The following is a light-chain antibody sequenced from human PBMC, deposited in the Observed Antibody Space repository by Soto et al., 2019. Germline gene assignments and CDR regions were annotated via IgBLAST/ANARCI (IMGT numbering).Light chain of an antibody. J-gene: IGLJ2*01. CDR2: EVV. V-gene: IGLV2-14*01. CDR3: SSYTSSITLI. Sequence: QSALTQPASVSGSPGQSITISCTGTSSDVGDYNYVSWYQQHPGQAPKLLIYEVVKRPSGISDRFFGSKSGNTASLTISGLQTEDEADYYCSSYTSSITLIFGGGTKVTVL. CDR1: SSDVGDYNY.